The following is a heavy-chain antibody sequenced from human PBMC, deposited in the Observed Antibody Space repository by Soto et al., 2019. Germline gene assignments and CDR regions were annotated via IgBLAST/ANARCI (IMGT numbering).Heavy chain of an antibody. CDR3: AASRDYVPLTDFDY. CDR2: IYYSGST. D-gene: IGHD4-17*01. Sequence: PSETLSLTCTVSGGSISSSGYYWGWIRQPPGKGLEWIGDIYYSGSTYYNPSLKTRVTISADTSKNQFSLKLSSLRSEDTAVYYCAASRDYVPLTDFDYWGQGTLVTVSS. V-gene: IGHV4-39*07. CDR1: GGSISSSGYY. J-gene: IGHJ4*02.